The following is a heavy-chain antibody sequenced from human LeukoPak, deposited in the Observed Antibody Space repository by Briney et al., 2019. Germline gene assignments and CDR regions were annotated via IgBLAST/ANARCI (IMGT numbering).Heavy chain of an antibody. V-gene: IGHV4-34*01. CDR3: ARRSHMVRGVDDY. CDR1: GGSFSGYY. CDR2: IYFSGGT. D-gene: IGHD3-10*01. J-gene: IGHJ4*02. Sequence: KSSETLSLTCAVYGGSFSGYYWSWIRQPPGKGLEWIGSIYFSGGTYYNASLKSRVTISVDTSKNQFSLKLSSVTAADTAVYYCARRSHMVRGVDDYWGQGTLVTVSS.